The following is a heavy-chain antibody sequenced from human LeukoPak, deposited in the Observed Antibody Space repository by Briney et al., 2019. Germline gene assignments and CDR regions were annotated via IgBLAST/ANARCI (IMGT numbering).Heavy chain of an antibody. D-gene: IGHD5-24*01. CDR3: AKDRGGYKRGFDY. CDR2: GTT. V-gene: IGHV3-23*01. Sequence: GTTYYADSVKGRFTISRDNSKNTLYLQMNSLRAEDTAVYYCAKDRGGYKRGFDYWGQGTLVTVSS. J-gene: IGHJ4*02.